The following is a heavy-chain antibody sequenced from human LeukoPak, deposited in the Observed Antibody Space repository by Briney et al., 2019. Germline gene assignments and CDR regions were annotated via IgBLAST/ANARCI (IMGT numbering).Heavy chain of an antibody. CDR1: GFTFSTYG. V-gene: IGHV3-48*01. CDR2: ISHSSGNI. J-gene: IGHJ4*02. CDR3: TTWVGAHFDF. Sequence: GGSLRLSCVASGFTFSTYGMNWVRQAPGKGLEWVSYISHSSGNIYYVDSVMGRFTISRDNSKNTLYLQMNSLRAEDTAVYFCTTWVGAHFDFWGQGTLVTVSP. D-gene: IGHD1-26*01.